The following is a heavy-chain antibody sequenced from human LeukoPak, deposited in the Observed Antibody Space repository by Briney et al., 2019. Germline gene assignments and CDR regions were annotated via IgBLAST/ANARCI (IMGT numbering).Heavy chain of an antibody. Sequence: GGSLRLSCAASGFTFSSYSMNWVRQAPGKGLECVSSISSSSSYIYYADSVKGRFTISRDNAKNSLYLQMNSLRAEDTAVYYCARVAGSCSSTSCYTGWFDPWGQGTLVTVSS. CDR2: ISSSSSYI. V-gene: IGHV3-21*01. D-gene: IGHD2-2*02. CDR3: ARVAGSCSSTSCYTGWFDP. J-gene: IGHJ5*02. CDR1: GFTFSSYS.